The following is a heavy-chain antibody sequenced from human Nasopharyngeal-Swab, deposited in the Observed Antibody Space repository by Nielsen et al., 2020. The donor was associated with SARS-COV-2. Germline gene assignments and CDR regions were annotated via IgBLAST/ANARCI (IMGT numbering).Heavy chain of an antibody. Sequence: SETLSLTCTVSGGSISSGSYYWSWIRQPAGKGLEWIGRIYTSGSTNYNPSLKSRVTISVDTSKNQFSPKLSSVTAADTAVYYCARGELLNSYYYYYMDVWGKGTTVTVSS. V-gene: IGHV4-61*02. J-gene: IGHJ6*03. D-gene: IGHD1-26*01. CDR1: GGSISSGSYY. CDR2: IYTSGST. CDR3: ARGELLNSYYYYYMDV.